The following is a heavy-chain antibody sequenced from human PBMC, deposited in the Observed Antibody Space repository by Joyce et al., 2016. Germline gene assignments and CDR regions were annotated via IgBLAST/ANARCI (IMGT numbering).Heavy chain of an antibody. V-gene: IGHV1-46*01. CDR2: INPSGART. J-gene: IGHJ4*02. D-gene: IGHD3-10*01. CDR1: GYTFSDYY. CDR3: ARDRFGNDIGSSIYYFEL. Sequence: QVLLVQSGAEMKKPGASVKVSCKSSGYTFSDYYIHWVQQAPEQGLEWMGIINPSGARTNYAQNFQGRFTMTSDTSTSTVFLDLSSLRSDDTAVYYCARDRFGNDIGSSIYYFELWGQGTLVSVSS.